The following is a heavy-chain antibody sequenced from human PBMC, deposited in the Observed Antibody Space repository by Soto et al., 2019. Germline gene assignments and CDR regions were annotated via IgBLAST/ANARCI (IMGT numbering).Heavy chain of an antibody. D-gene: IGHD4-17*01. Sequence: ASVKVSCKASGYIFTSYYMHWVRQAPGQGLERMGTIDPSAGSTTYAQNFQGRVTMTRDTSTSTVYLELNSLRSEDTAVYYCARSPVTTGKTLSYFDYWGQGTLVTVAS. CDR3: ARSPVTTGKTLSYFDY. CDR1: GYIFTSYY. J-gene: IGHJ4*02. CDR2: IDPSAGST. V-gene: IGHV1-46*01.